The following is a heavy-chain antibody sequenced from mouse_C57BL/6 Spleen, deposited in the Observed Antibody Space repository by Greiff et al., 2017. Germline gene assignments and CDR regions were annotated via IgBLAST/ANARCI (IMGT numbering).Heavy chain of an antibody. CDR3: ARQGDYYGSSSLWYFDV. D-gene: IGHD1-1*01. Sequence: EVQVVESGGDLVKPGGSLKLSCAASGFTFSSYGMSWVRQTPDKRLEWVATISSGGSYTYYPDSVKGRFTISRDNAKNTLYLQMSSLKSEDTAMYYCARQGDYYGSSSLWYFDVWGTGTTVTVSS. CDR1: GFTFSSYG. V-gene: IGHV5-6*01. CDR2: ISSGGSYT. J-gene: IGHJ1*03.